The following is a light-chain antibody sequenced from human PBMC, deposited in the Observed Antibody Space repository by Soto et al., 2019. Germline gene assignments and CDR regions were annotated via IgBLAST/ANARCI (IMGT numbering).Light chain of an antibody. J-gene: IGKJ1*01. Sequence: DIQMTQSPSKVSASVGDRVAITCRASQSISTYLAWYQQKPGKAPKLLIYKASSLESGVPSRFSGSGSGAEFTLTISSLQPDDFATYYCQQYNTYSRTFGQGTKVDI. V-gene: IGKV1-5*03. CDR3: QQYNTYSRT. CDR1: QSISTY. CDR2: KAS.